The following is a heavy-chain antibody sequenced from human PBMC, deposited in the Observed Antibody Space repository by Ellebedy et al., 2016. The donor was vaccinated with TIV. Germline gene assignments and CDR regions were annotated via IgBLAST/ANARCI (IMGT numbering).Heavy chain of an antibody. Sequence: SQTLSLTCAVSGYSVSSGSYWGWIRQPPGKGLEWIGSIYHSGSTYYNPSLKRRVTISMDTSRNQFSLRLTSVTAADTAVYYCATFRNLDGFDIWGQGKMVTVSS. CDR3: ATFRNLDGFDI. CDR2: IYHSGST. CDR1: GYSVSSGSY. J-gene: IGHJ3*02. V-gene: IGHV4-38-2*01. D-gene: IGHD2/OR15-2a*01.